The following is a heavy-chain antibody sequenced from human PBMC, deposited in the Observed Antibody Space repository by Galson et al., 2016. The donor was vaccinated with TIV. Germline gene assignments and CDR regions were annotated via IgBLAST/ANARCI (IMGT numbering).Heavy chain of an antibody. CDR2: MNPYSGNT. Sequence: SVKVSCKASGYSFINHDINWVRQATGQGLEWMGWMNPYSGNTGYAQKFQGRVTMTRNTAISTAYMELNSLTSEDTAVYYCARAVGGKWFDPWGQGTLVTVSS. J-gene: IGHJ5*02. CDR3: ARAVGGKWFDP. D-gene: IGHD3-16*01. CDR1: GYSFINHD. V-gene: IGHV1-8*02.